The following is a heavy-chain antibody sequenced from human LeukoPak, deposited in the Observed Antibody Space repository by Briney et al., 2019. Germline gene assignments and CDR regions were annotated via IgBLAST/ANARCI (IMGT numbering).Heavy chain of an antibody. CDR3: ARLPYYYDRCGYCYFSFVY. D-gene: IGHD3-22*01. Sequence: PSETLSLSCAAYGGSFSGYYMRWIRQPPGKGLEWIGEINHSGSTNYNPSLKSRVTISVDTSKNQFSLKLSSVTAADTAVYYCARLPYYYDRCGYCYFSFVYCGQGTLVTVSS. V-gene: IGHV4-34*01. J-gene: IGHJ4*02. CDR1: GGSFSGYY. CDR2: INHSGST.